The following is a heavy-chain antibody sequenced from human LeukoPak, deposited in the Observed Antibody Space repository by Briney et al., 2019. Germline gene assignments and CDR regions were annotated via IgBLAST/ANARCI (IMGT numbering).Heavy chain of an antibody. Sequence: SETLSLTCTVSGYSISSGYYWGWIRQPPGKGLEWIGYIYYSGSTHYKPSLKSRGTISVDTSKNQYSLKLSSVTAADTAVYYCARSSESYDSSGYYSYYFDYWGQGTLVTVSS. CDR3: ARSSESYDSSGYYSYYFDY. J-gene: IGHJ4*02. V-gene: IGHV4-61*01. D-gene: IGHD3-22*01. CDR1: GYSISSGYY. CDR2: IYYSGST.